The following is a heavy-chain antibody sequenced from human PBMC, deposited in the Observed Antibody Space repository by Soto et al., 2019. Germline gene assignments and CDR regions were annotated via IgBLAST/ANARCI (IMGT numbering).Heavy chain of an antibody. CDR3: ARDGSTSWYSYDYHGMDV. J-gene: IGHJ6*02. Sequence: EVQLVESGGGLVQPGGCLRLSCGASGYTIRTYWLSWVRQVPGKGLEWVANINQDGSEKNYVDSVKGRFTISRDNAKNSLHLQMSSLRAEDTALYYCARDGSTSWYSYDYHGMDVWGQGTTVTVSS. CDR1: GYTIRTYW. D-gene: IGHD5-18*01. CDR2: INQDGSEK. V-gene: IGHV3-7*05.